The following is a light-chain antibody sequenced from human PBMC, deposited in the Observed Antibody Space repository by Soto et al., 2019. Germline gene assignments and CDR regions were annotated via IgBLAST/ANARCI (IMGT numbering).Light chain of an antibody. CDR2: DVS. CDR3: SSHAGSNNYV. V-gene: IGLV2-11*01. Sequence: QSVLTQPRSVSGSPGQSVTISCTGTSSDVGGYNYVSWYQQHPGKAPKLMIYDVSERPSGVPDRFSGSKSGNTASLTISGLQAEDEADYYCSSHAGSNNYVFGTGTKLTVL. J-gene: IGLJ1*01. CDR1: SSDVGGYNY.